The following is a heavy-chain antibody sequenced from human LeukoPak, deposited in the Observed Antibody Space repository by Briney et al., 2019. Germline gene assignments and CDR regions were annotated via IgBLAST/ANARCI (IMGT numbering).Heavy chain of an antibody. Sequence: PGGSLRLSCAASGLTFSSYSMNWVRQAPGKGLEWVSSISSSSSYIYYADSVKGRFTISRDNAKNSLYLQMNSLRAEDTAVYYCARDHYYYDSSGYYLDYWGQGTLVTVSS. V-gene: IGHV3-21*01. J-gene: IGHJ4*02. D-gene: IGHD3-22*01. CDR2: ISSSSSYI. CDR3: ARDHYYYDSSGYYLDY. CDR1: GLTFSSYS.